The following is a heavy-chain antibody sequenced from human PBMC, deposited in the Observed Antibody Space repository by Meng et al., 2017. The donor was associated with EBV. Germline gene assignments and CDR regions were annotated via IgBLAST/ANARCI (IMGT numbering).Heavy chain of an antibody. V-gene: IGHV1-69*01. D-gene: IGHD3-10*01. Sequence: QVDLGQSGAGVKKPGSSVKVSCKTSGGTFRSDAVSWVRQAPGQGLEWMGGLIPMSDAPHYAQKFQGRVTMTADESTNTHYMDLSGLRFEDTAVYYCASESGRGFTPDYWGQGTLVTVSS. J-gene: IGHJ4*02. CDR2: LIPMSDAP. CDR3: ASESGRGFTPDY. CDR1: GGTFRSDA.